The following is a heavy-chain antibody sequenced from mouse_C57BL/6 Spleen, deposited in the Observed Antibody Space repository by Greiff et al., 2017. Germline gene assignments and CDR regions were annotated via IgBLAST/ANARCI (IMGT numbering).Heavy chain of an antibody. CDR3: AREDSAGPYYFDY. Sequence: DVTLVESGPGLVKPSQSLSLSCSVSGYSITSGYYWIWIRPFPGNKLEWMGYISYDGSNNYNPSLKNRISITRDPSKNQFFLKLNSVTTSDTATYYCAREDSAGPYYFDYWGQGTTLTVSS. V-gene: IGHV3-6*01. D-gene: IGHD3-2*02. CDR2: ISYDGSN. CDR1: GYSITSGYY. J-gene: IGHJ2*01.